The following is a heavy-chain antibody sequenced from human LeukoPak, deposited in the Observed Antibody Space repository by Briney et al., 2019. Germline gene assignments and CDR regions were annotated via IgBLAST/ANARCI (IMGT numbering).Heavy chain of an antibody. CDR3: ARYSSSCFLTDYYYYMDI. Sequence: NPSETLSLTCTVSGGSIRSYSWSWIRQSPGKGLEWIGSISYSGSTDYNPSLNNRVTISVDRSKNNFSLRLTSVSAADTAVYYCARYSSSCFLTDYYYYMDIWGKGTTVIVSS. J-gene: IGHJ6*03. CDR1: GGSIRSYS. V-gene: IGHV4-59*08. D-gene: IGHD6-13*01. CDR2: ISYSGST.